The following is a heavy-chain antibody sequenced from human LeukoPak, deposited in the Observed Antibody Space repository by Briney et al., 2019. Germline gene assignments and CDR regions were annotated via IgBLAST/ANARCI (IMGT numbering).Heavy chain of an antibody. J-gene: IGHJ4*02. Sequence: GASVKVSCKASGYTFTSYGISWVRQAPGQGLEWMGWISAYNGNTNYAQKFQGRVTMTRDTSTSTVYMELSSLRSEDTAVYYCARDEIYCGGDCRPFDYWGQGTLVTVSS. CDR3: ARDEIYCGGDCRPFDY. CDR1: GYTFTSYG. D-gene: IGHD2-21*02. CDR2: ISAYNGNT. V-gene: IGHV1-18*01.